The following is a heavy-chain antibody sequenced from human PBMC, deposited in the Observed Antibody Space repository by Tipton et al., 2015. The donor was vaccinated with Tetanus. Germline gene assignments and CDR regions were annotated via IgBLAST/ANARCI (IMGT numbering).Heavy chain of an antibody. D-gene: IGHD1-1*01. CDR2: ISYTGST. CDR1: GGSLSTYF. J-gene: IGHJ3*01. CDR3: ARLTTPFNTFDL. Sequence: TLSLTCSVSGGSLSTYFWTWIRQPPGKGLEWVGYISYTGSTNYNPSLKSRLSISLNTSHNQISLKLTSPAATDTAVYCCARLTTPFNTFDLWGQGRLVTVSS. V-gene: IGHV4-59*01.